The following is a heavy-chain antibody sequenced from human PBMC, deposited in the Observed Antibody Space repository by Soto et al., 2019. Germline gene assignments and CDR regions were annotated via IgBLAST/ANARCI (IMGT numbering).Heavy chain of an antibody. CDR1: GYTFSNYA. CDR3: ARGNGDYDYNLDY. Sequence: QLVQSGTEVKKPGASVKVSCKASGYTFSNYALHWVRQAPGQRLEWMGWINTGKGNTRYSQKFQGRVTITRDTSATTAYMELSSLRSEDTAVYYCARGNGDYDYNLDYWGQGTLVTVSS. V-gene: IGHV1-3*04. D-gene: IGHD4-17*01. J-gene: IGHJ4*02. CDR2: INTGKGNT.